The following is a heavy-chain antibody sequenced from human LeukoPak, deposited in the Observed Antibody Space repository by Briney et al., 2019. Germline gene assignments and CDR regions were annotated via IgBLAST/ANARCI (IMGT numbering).Heavy chain of an antibody. Sequence: GGSLRLSCAASGFTFSSYAMSWVRQAPGKGLEWVSSISGSGDNTYYADAVKGRFTISRDNSQNTLFLQMNSLRAEDTAIYFCAKYYGDYQDWGQGTLVTVFS. CDR3: AKYYGDYQD. J-gene: IGHJ4*02. CDR1: GFTFSSYA. D-gene: IGHD4-17*01. V-gene: IGHV3-23*01. CDR2: ISGSGDNT.